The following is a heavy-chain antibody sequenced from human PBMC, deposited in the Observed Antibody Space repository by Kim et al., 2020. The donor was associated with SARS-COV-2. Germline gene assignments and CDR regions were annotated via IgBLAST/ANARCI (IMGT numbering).Heavy chain of an antibody. V-gene: IGHV1-69*04. J-gene: IGHJ3*02. Sequence: SVKVSCKASGGTFSSYAISWVRQAPGQGLEWMGRIIPILGIANYAQKFQGRVTITADKSTSTAYMELSSLRSEDTAVYYCARVVYYDILTGPYGDAFDIWGQGTMVTVSS. CDR3: ARVVYYDILTGPYGDAFDI. CDR1: GGTFSSYA. CDR2: IIPILGIA. D-gene: IGHD3-9*01.